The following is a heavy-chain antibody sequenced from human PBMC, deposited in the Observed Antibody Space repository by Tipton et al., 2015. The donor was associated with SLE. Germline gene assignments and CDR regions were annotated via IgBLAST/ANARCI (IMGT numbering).Heavy chain of an antibody. CDR2: IYYSGST. Sequence: LRLSCTVSGGSISSHYWSWIRQPPGKGLEWIGYIYYSGSTNYNPSLKSRVTISVDTSKNQFSLKLSSVTAADTAVYYCARLKQWLVRPYYFDYWGQGTLVTVSS. V-gene: IGHV4-59*11. CDR1: GGSISSHY. J-gene: IGHJ4*02. CDR3: ARLKQWLVRPYYFDY. D-gene: IGHD6-19*01.